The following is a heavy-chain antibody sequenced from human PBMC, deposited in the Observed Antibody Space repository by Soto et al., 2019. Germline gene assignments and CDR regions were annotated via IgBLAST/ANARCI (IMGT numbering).Heavy chain of an antibody. CDR1: GYTFSSYY. CDR2: INPNGGDS. J-gene: IGHJ4*03. D-gene: IGHD3-16*01. CDR3: ARRKTNFGEVSFDI. Sequence: ASVKVSCKTSGYTFSSYYIHWVRQAPGQGLEWMAIINPNGGDSSSPQKFQGRITVTSDTSTSTVYMDLSSLRSEDTAVYYCARRKTNFGEVSFDIWGQETLATVSS. V-gene: IGHV1-46*01.